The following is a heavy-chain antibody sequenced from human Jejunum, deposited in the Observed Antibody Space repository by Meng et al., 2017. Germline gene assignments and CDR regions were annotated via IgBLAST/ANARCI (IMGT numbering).Heavy chain of an antibody. D-gene: IGHD1/OR15-1a*01. CDR2: INPNNGDT. V-gene: IGHV1-2*02. CDR3: TRDLTNNKNGDY. Sequence: ASVKVSCKTSGYSFTAYYIHWVRQAPGQGLEWMGWINPNNGDTNYAERLQGRVTVTRDTSISTTYMEMLRLTSDDTAVYYCTRDLTNNKNGDYWGQGTLVTVSS. J-gene: IGHJ4*02. CDR1: GYSFTAYY.